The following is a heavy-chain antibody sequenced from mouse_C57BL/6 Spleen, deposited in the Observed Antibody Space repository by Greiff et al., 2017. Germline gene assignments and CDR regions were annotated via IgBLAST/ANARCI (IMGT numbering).Heavy chain of an antibody. Sequence: QVQLQQSGAELVRPGASVTLSCKASGYTFTDYEMHWVKQTPVHGLEWIGAIDPETGGTAYNQKFKGKAILTADKSSSTAYMELRSLTSEDSAVYYCTRAGGNYEGYAMDDWGQGTSVTVSS. V-gene: IGHV1-15*01. CDR3: TRAGGNYEGYAMDD. CDR2: IDPETGGT. D-gene: IGHD2-1*01. J-gene: IGHJ4*01. CDR1: GYTFTDYE.